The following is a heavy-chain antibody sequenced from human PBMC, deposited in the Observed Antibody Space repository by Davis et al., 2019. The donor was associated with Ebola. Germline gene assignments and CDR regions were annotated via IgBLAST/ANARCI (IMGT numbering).Heavy chain of an antibody. V-gene: IGHV3-66*01. CDR2: MFSGGRT. CDR1: GFTVGDHY. J-gene: IGHJ4*02. CDR3: ADVEAGPDY. D-gene: IGHD6-19*01. Sequence: GESLKISCAASGFTVGDHYMSWVRQSPEKGLEWVSSMFSGGRTFYADSVKGRFTISRDTSENTLHLQMNSLRGEDTAVYYCADVEAGPDYWGQGTLVTVSS.